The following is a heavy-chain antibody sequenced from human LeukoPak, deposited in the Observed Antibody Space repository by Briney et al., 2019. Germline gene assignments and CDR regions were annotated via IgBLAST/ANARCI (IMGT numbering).Heavy chain of an antibody. Sequence: GRSLRLSCAASGFTFSSYAMHWVRQAPGKGLEWVAVISYDGSNKYYADSVKGRFTISRDNFKNTLYLQMNSLRAEDTAVYYCARDLTHSSSGWYGGGFDYWGQGTLVTVSS. CDR2: ISYDGSNK. V-gene: IGHV3-30-3*01. J-gene: IGHJ4*02. CDR1: GFTFSSYA. D-gene: IGHD6-19*01. CDR3: ARDLTHSSSGWYGGGFDY.